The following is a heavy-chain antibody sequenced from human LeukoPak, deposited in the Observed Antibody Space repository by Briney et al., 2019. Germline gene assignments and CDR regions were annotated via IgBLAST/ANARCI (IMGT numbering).Heavy chain of an antibody. Sequence: GGSLRLSCAASGFTFSTYSMNWVRQAPGKGLEWVSSISSSDSYIFYADSVKGRFTISRDNAKNSLYLQMNSLRAEDTAVYYCARGKYGSGSYSWFDPWGQGTLVSVSS. CDR3: ARGKYGSGSYSWFDP. CDR1: GFTFSTYS. V-gene: IGHV3-21*06. D-gene: IGHD3-10*01. CDR2: ISSSDSYI. J-gene: IGHJ5*02.